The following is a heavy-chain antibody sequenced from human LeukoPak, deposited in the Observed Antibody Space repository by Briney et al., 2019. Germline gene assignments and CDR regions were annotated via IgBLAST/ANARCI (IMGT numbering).Heavy chain of an antibody. Sequence: PSETLSLTCAVYGGSFSGYYWSLIRQPPGKGLEWIGEINHSGSTNYNPSLKSRVTISVDTSKNQFSLKLSSVTAADTAVYYCARGPSSSSTGWFDPWGQGTLVTVSS. V-gene: IGHV4-34*01. CDR2: INHSGST. D-gene: IGHD6-6*01. J-gene: IGHJ5*02. CDR3: ARGPSSSSTGWFDP. CDR1: GGSFSGYY.